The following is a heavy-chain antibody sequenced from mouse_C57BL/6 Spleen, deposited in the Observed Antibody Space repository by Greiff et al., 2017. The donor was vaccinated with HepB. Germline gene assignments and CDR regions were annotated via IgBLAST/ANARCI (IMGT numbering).Heavy chain of an antibody. CDR2: IRSKSNNYAT. V-gene: IGHV10-1*01. Sequence: EVQVVESGGGLVQPKGSLKLSCAASGFSFNTYAMNWVRQAPGKGLEWVARIRSKSNNYATYYADSVKDRFTISRDDSESMLYLQMNNLKTEDTAMYYCVRHHTTEGFAYWGQGTLVTVSA. CDR3: VRHHTTEGFAY. CDR1: GFSFNTYA. J-gene: IGHJ3*01. D-gene: IGHD1-1*01.